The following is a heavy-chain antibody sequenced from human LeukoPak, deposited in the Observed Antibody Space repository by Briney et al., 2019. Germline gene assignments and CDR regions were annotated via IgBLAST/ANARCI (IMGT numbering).Heavy chain of an antibody. Sequence: GGSLRLSCAASGVTVSSNYMSWVRQAPGKGREGVSVIYSGGSTYYADSVKGRFTISRDNSKNTLYLQMNSLRAEDTAVYYCARDGRTGSFDYWGQGTLVTVSS. CDR2: IYSGGST. J-gene: IGHJ4*02. V-gene: IGHV3-53*01. D-gene: IGHD1-1*01. CDR1: GVTVSSNY. CDR3: ARDGRTGSFDY.